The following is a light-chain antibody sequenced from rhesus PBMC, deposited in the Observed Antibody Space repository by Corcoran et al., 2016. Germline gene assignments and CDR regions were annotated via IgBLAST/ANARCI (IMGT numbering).Light chain of an antibody. J-gene: IGKJ2*01. CDR1: QGISSW. CDR3: LQSRSSPYG. Sequence: DIQMTQSPSSLSASAGDKVNITCRASQGISSWLAWYQQKPVKAPKLLIYAASGLQSGVPSRFSGNGSGTVYTLTISSLQPGDFATYYCLQSRSSPYGFGQGTKVAIK. V-gene: IGKV1-18*01. CDR2: AAS.